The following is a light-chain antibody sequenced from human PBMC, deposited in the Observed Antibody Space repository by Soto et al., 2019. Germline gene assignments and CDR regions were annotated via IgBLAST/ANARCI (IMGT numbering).Light chain of an antibody. CDR2: AAS. Sequence: DIRMTHSPTSLSASIGDRVTITFRASQGISNYLAWYQQKPGKVPKLLIYAASTLQSGVPSRFSGSGSGTDFTLTISSLQPEDVATYYCQNYLSVLSTFGQGTKVDIK. J-gene: IGKJ1*01. V-gene: IGKV1-27*01. CDR1: QGISNY. CDR3: QNYLSVLST.